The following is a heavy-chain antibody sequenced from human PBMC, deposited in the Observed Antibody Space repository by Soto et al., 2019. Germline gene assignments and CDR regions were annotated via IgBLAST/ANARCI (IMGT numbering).Heavy chain of an antibody. CDR3: ARSGYDFWSGYFHYYFDS. CDR1: GFTFNRHW. D-gene: IGHD3-3*01. V-gene: IGHV3-74*03. Sequence: EVQLVESGGDLVQPGGSLRLSCAASGFTFNRHWMHWVRQAPGKGLVWVSRINTDGSNTTYADSVKGRFAISRDNAKNTLYLQRNSLRAEDTAVYYCARSGYDFWSGYFHYYFDSWGQGTLVTVSS. J-gene: IGHJ4*02. CDR2: INTDGSNT.